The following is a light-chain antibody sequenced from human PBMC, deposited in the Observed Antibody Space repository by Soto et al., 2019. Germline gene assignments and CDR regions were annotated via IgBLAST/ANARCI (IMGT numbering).Light chain of an antibody. Sequence: DIQMTQSPSSLSASVGDRVTITCRASQSIGRYLNWYQHKPGKAPKLLIFGASSLQSGVPSRFSGSGSGTEFTLTISSLQPEDSATYYCQQSDSSLWTFGQGTKVEIK. CDR3: QQSDSSLWT. CDR1: QSIGRY. CDR2: GAS. V-gene: IGKV1-39*01. J-gene: IGKJ1*01.